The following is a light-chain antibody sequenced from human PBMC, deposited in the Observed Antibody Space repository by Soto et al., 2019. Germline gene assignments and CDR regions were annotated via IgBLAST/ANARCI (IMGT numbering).Light chain of an antibody. Sequence: EIVLTQSPGTLSLSPGERAALSCRASQSISRSYLAWYQQKRGQAPRLLIYGTSNRATGIPDRFSGSGSGTDFTLTITRLKPEDFAVYFCQQYGNSPYTFGQGTKVDIK. V-gene: IGKV3-20*01. CDR3: QQYGNSPYT. CDR2: GTS. J-gene: IGKJ2*01. CDR1: QSISRSY.